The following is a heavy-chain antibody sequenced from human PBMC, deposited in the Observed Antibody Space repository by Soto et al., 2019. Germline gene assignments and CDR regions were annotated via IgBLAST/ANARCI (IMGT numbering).Heavy chain of an antibody. CDR3: GRGPSPRAPAGGTPYYYAMDV. CDR2: MNPINGAA. V-gene: IGHV1-8*02. J-gene: IGHJ6*02. D-gene: IGHD6-13*01. Sequence: QVQLVQSGAEVKQSGASVKVSCKASGYDFTAYDSNWVRQASGQGLEWMGWMNPINGAAGSARRFQGRVATTRNTATRTAYLELTILRSADTAVYYCGRGPSPRAPAGGTPYYYAMDVWGQGTTVTVSS. CDR1: GYDFTAYD.